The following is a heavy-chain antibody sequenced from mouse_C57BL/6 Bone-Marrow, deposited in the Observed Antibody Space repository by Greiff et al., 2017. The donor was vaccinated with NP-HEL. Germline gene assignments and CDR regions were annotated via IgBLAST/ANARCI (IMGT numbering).Heavy chain of an antibody. CDR3: TTDYGSSYPGFDY. J-gene: IGHJ2*01. CDR1: GFTIKDYY. CDR2: IDPEGGDT. D-gene: IGHD1-1*01. V-gene: IGHV14-1*01. Sequence: VQLKQSGAELVRPGASVKFSCTASGFTIKDYYMHWVKQRPEQGLEWIGRIDPEGGDTEYAPKFQGKATMTADTSSNTAYLQLSSLTSKDTAVYYCTTDYGSSYPGFDYWGQGTTLTVSS.